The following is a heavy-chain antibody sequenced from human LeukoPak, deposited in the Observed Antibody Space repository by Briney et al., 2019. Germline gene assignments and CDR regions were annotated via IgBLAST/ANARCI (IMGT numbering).Heavy chain of an antibody. CDR2: IGGSGGST. D-gene: IGHD3-10*01. J-gene: IGHJ4*02. Sequence: GGSLRLSCAASGFTFSSYGMSWVRQAPGKGLEWVSVIGGSGGSTYSADSVKGRFTISRDNSKNTLYLQMNSLRAEDTAVYYCARERAGIWDSFDYWGQGTLVTVSS. V-gene: IGHV3-23*01. CDR3: ARERAGIWDSFDY. CDR1: GFTFSSYG.